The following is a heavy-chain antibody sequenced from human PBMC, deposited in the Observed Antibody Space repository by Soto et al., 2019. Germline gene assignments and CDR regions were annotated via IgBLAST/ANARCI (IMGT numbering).Heavy chain of an antibody. J-gene: IGHJ6*02. D-gene: IGHD2-15*01. V-gene: IGHV4-30-4*08. CDR2: VYYSGST. CDR1: GDSISSGGYY. Sequence: PSETLSLTCTASGDSISSGGYYWSWIRQHPGKGLEWIGYVYYSGSTDYNSSLKSRITISVDTSKNQFSLKLSSVTAADTAVYYCAREDVVVVAAGGFGMDVWGQGTTAPSP. CDR3: AREDVVVVAAGGFGMDV.